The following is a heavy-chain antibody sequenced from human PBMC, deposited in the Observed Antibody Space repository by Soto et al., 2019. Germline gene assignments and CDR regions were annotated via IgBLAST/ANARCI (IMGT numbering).Heavy chain of an antibody. J-gene: IGHJ5*02. V-gene: IGHV4-59*01. D-gene: IGHD2-2*01. CDR2: IYYSGST. CDR1: GGSISSYY. Sequence: SETLTLTCTVSGGSISSYYLSWIRQPPGKGLEWIGYIYYSGSTNYNPSLKSRVTISVDTSKNQFSLKLSSVTAADTAVYYCARESLPRYCSSTSCSYNWFDPWGQGTLVTVSS. CDR3: ARESLPRYCSSTSCSYNWFDP.